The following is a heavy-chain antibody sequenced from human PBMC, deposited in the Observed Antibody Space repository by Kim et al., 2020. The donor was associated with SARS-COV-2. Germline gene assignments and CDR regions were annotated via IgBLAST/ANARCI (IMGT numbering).Heavy chain of an antibody. Sequence: DSVKGRFTISRDNSKNTLYLQMNSLRAEDTAVYYCARDHQKLAMDGAFDIWGQGTMVTVSS. CDR3: ARDHQKLAMDGAFDI. V-gene: IGHV3-30*01. J-gene: IGHJ3*02. D-gene: IGHD1-1*01.